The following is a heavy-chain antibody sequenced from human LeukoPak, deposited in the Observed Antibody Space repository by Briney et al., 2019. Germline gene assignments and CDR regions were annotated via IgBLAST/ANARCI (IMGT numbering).Heavy chain of an antibody. J-gene: IGHJ4*02. CDR1: GASISSHY. D-gene: IGHD6-13*01. CDR2: IYTGDNT. Sequence: SETLSLTCAVSGASISSHYWSWIRQPAGKGLEWIGRIYTGDNTNYNPSLKSRVTMSVDRSKNQFFLRLSSVTAADTAVYYCARHSSSWYDDYWGQGTLVTVSS. CDR3: ARHSSSWYDDY. V-gene: IGHV4-4*07.